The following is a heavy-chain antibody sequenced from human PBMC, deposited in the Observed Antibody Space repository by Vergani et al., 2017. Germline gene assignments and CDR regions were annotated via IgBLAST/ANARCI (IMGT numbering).Heavy chain of an antibody. CDR3: ARRYSYGFARNDY. Sequence: QVQLQQWGAGLLKPSETLSLTCAVYGGSFSGYYWSWIRQPPGTGLEWIGEINHSGSTNYNPSLKSRVTISVDTSKNQFSLKLSSVTAADTAVYYCARRYSYGFARNDYWGQGTLVTVSS. J-gene: IGHJ4*02. V-gene: IGHV4-34*01. D-gene: IGHD5-18*01. CDR1: GGSFSGYY. CDR2: INHSGST.